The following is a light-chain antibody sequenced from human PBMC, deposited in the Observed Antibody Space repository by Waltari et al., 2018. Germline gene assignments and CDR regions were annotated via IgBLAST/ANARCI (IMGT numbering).Light chain of an antibody. Sequence: EIVMTQSPLSLPVTPGEPASISCRSSQSLLDSNGHYSLDWFLQKPGQSPQLLIYLGSYRASGVPDRFSGSGSGTDFPLKISTVEAEDFGVYYCMQSVQMLRTFGGETRLETK. CDR1: QSLLDSNGHYS. V-gene: IGKV2-28*01. CDR2: LGS. CDR3: MQSVQMLRT. J-gene: IGKJ4*01.